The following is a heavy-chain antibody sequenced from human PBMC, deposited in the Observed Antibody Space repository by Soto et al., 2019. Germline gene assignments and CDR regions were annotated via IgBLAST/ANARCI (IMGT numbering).Heavy chain of an antibody. V-gene: IGHV1-18*01. CDR1: GYTFNSYG. CDR3: ARDHVCSGSPSLTYRYYDAMDV. D-gene: IGHD3-10*02. Sequence: GAPVKVSCKDSGYTFNSYGITWVRQAPGQGLEWMEWISAYNGNTNYAHSLQGRATMTTDTSTTTADMELRSLISDDAAVYYCARDHVCSGSPSLTYRYYDAMDVWGQGTTVTVSS. J-gene: IGHJ6*02. CDR2: ISAYNGNT.